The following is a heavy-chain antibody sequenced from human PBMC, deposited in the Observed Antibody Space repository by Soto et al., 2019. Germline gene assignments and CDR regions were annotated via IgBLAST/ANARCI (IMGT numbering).Heavy chain of an antibody. J-gene: IGHJ4*02. V-gene: IGHV1-18*01. D-gene: IGHD1-26*01. CDR1: GYTFTSYG. CDR3: ARDREGGSYYWGYYFEY. CDR2: ISGYNGNT. Sequence: QVQLVQSGAEVKKPGASVKVSCKASGYTFTSYGISWVRQAPGQGLEWMGWISGYNGNTNYAQKLQGRVTMTTDTSTSRADMELRSLRSDNTDVYYCARDREGGSYYWGYYFEYWGQGTLVTVSS.